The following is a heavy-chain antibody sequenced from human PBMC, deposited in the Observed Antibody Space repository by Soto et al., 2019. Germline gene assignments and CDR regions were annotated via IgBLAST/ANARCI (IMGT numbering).Heavy chain of an antibody. J-gene: IGHJ4*02. D-gene: IGHD2-2*01. Sequence: QVQLVESGGGVVQPGKSLTLSCAASGFTFSSFAMHWVRQPPGKGLEWVAVVSFDGNRQYFSDSVKGRFTISRDNSKNTVSLHMNSLRDDDSALYYRARRHREVPALIGDYFDYWGQGTLVTVSS. V-gene: IGHV3-30*04. CDR3: ARRHREVPALIGDYFDY. CDR2: VSFDGNRQ. CDR1: GFTFSSFA.